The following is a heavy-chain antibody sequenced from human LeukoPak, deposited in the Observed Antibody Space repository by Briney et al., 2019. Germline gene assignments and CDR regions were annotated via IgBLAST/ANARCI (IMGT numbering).Heavy chain of an antibody. D-gene: IGHD6-13*01. Sequence: GGSLRLSCAASGFTFSSYEMNWVRQAPGKGLEWVSYISSGGSTVYYADSVKGRFTISRDNAKNSLYLQMNSLRAEDTAVYYCARVLRGTSSSLDYWGQGTLVTVSS. CDR2: ISSGGSTV. CDR3: ARVLRGTSSSLDY. CDR1: GFTFSSYE. V-gene: IGHV3-48*03. J-gene: IGHJ4*02.